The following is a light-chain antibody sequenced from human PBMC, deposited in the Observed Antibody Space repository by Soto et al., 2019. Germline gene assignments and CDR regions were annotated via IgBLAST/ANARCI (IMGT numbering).Light chain of an antibody. J-gene: IGKJ2*01. Sequence: DIQMTQSPSMVSAPVGDIVTITCRASHNVHVWLAWYQQNPGKAPKLLIYDASSLHSGVPSRFSGSGSGTEFTLTISSLQPDDFATVYCQQYSSYSYTFAQGTKLEI. CDR3: QQYSSYSYT. CDR2: DAS. CDR1: HNVHVW. V-gene: IGKV1-5*01.